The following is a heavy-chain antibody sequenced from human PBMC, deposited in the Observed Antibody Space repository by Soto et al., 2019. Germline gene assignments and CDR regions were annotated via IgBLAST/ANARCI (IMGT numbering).Heavy chain of an antibody. CDR2: IRWDEDK. D-gene: IGHD4-4*01. CDR1: GFSLSISGVG. V-gene: IGHV2-5*02. Sequence: QITLKESGPTLVTPTQTLTLTCTFSGFSLSISGVGVGWIRQPPGKAPEWLALIRWDEDKRYSPSLRSRLSITKDTAKNQVVLTMTNMDPVDTATYSCAHSHDYNNYDWFDPWGQGTLVTVSS. J-gene: IGHJ5*02. CDR3: AHSHDYNNYDWFDP.